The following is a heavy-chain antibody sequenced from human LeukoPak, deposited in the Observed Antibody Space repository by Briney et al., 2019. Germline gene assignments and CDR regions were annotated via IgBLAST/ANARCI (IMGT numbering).Heavy chain of an antibody. V-gene: IGHV4-59*01. D-gene: IGHD3-10*01. J-gene: IGHJ5*02. CDR1: GGSISSYY. CDR3: AAGGYNWFDP. CDR2: IYYSGST. Sequence: SETLSLTCTVSGGSISSYYWSWIRQPPGKGLEWIGYIYYSGSTNYNPSLKSRVTVSVDTSKNQFSLKLSSVTAADTAVYYCAAGGYNWFDPWGQETLVTVSS.